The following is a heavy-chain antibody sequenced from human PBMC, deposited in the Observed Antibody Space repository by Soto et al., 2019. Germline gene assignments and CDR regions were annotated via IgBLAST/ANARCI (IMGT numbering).Heavy chain of an antibody. CDR2: IIPIFGTA. CDR1: GGTFSRNT. V-gene: IGHV1-69*01. Sequence: QVQLVQSGAEVKKPGSSVKVSCKASGGTFSRNTISWVRQAPGQGLEWMGGIIPIFGTANYAQKFQGRVTITADESTSTAYMELSSLRSEDSAVYYCAREGEYCSGGSCYRFDYWGQGTLVTVSS. D-gene: IGHD2-15*01. CDR3: AREGEYCSGGSCYRFDY. J-gene: IGHJ4*02.